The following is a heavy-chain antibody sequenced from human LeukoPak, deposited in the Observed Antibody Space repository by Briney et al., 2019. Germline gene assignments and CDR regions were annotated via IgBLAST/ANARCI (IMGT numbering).Heavy chain of an antibody. CDR1: GFIFSSYG. V-gene: IGHV3-30*02. D-gene: IGHD3-22*01. CDR2: IRYDGSNK. CDR3: AKSSYDSSGYLFDY. J-gene: IGHJ4*02. Sequence: GGSLRLSCAASGFIFSSYGMHWVRQAPGKGLEWVAFIRYDGSNKYYADSVKGRFTISRDNSKNTLYLQMNSLRAEDTAVYYCAKSSYDSSGYLFDYWGQGTLVTVSS.